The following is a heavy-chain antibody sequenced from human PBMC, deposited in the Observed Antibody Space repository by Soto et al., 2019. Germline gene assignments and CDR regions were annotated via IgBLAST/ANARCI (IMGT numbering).Heavy chain of an antibody. Sequence: QVQLVQSGAEVKKPGASVNVSCKASGYTFNNYDMYWVRQGPGQRLEWMGWINIRNGNTKYAQQFQDRVTITRETATSTFYMDLGSLKAEDTAGYYCGRDNKGYTTTWTPAYWGQGTLVTVSS. V-gene: IGHV1-3*04. CDR1: GYTFNNYD. CDR2: INIRNGNT. CDR3: GRDNKGYTTTWTPAY. J-gene: IGHJ4*02. D-gene: IGHD1-26*01.